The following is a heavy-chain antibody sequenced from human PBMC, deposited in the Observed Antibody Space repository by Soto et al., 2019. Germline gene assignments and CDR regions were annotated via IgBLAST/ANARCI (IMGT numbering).Heavy chain of an antibody. CDR3: ERASIPNYYYHGMDV. J-gene: IGHJ6*02. V-gene: IGHV1-46*01. CDR2: INPSGGST. CDR1: GYTFTSYY. Sequence: ASVKVSCKASGYTFTSYYMHWVRQAPGQGLEWMGIINPSGGSTSYAQKFQGRVTMTRDTSTSTVYMELSSLRSEDTAVYYCERASIPNYYYHGMDVWGQGTTVTVSS. D-gene: IGHD2-2*02.